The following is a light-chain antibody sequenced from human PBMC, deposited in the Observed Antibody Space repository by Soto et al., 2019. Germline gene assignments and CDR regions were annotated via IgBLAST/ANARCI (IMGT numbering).Light chain of an antibody. J-gene: IGKJ1*01. CDR2: KAS. V-gene: IGKV1-5*03. CDR1: QSISSW. CDR3: QHYNSYST. Sequence: DIQMTQSPSTLSASVGDRVTITCRASQSISSWLAWYQQKPGKAPKLLIYKASSLESGVPSRFSGRGSGTEFTLTISSLQPDDFATYYCQHYNSYSTFGQGTKVYIK.